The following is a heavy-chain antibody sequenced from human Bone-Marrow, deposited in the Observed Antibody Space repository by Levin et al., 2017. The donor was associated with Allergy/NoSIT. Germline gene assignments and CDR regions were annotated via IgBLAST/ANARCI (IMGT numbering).Heavy chain of an antibody. Sequence: GESLKISCDASGFTFSSYGIIWVRQAPGKGLEWVSYIGADNTTIYYADSVKGRFTISRDNAKNSLYLQMNSLRVEDTAVYYCARGLEYSGLPWGQGTLVTVSS. D-gene: IGHD5-12*01. V-gene: IGHV3-48*04. CDR2: IGADNTTI. J-gene: IGHJ5*02. CDR1: GFTFSSYG. CDR3: ARGLEYSGLP.